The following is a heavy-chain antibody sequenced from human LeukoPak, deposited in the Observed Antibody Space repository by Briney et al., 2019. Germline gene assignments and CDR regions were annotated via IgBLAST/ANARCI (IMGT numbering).Heavy chain of an antibody. V-gene: IGHV3-74*01. CDR2: IKSDGSST. D-gene: IGHD3-16*01. J-gene: IGHJ4*02. Sequence: PGGSLSLSCAASGFIFSDYWMHWVRQGPGKGLVWVSRIKSDGSSTSYAESVKGRFTISRDNAKNTEYVHMNSLRDEDTAVYYCARGGRYAYFLDYWGQGTLVTVSS. CDR3: ARGGRYAYFLDY. CDR1: GFIFSDYW.